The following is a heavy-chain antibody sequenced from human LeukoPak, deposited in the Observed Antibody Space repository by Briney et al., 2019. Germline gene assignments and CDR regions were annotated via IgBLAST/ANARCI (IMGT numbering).Heavy chain of an antibody. D-gene: IGHD3-22*01. CDR1: GFTFSSYW. V-gene: IGHV3-7*01. CDR2: IKQDGSEK. CDR3: ARDLSYYYDSSGYYYQTAPYFDY. Sequence: GGSLRLSCAASGFTFSSYWMSWVRQAPGKGLEWVANIKQDGSEKYYVDSVKGRSTISRDNAKNSLYLQMNSLRAEDTAVYYCARDLSYYYDSSGYYYQTAPYFDYWGQGTLVTVSS. J-gene: IGHJ4*02.